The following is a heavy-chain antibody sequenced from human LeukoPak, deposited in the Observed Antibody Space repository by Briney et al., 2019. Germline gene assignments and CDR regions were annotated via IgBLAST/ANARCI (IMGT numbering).Heavy chain of an antibody. D-gene: IGHD6-6*01. CDR3: TTQYSSSSFF. CDR2: IKPDGSEG. Sequence: GGSLRLSCAASGFSFSNSWMSWVRQAPGGGLEWVGSIKPDGSEGYYVDSVKGRFAISRDNAKNSLYLQMNSLRAEDTAVYHCTTQYSSSSFFWGQGTRVTVSS. J-gene: IGHJ4*02. CDR1: GFSFSNSW. V-gene: IGHV3-7*01.